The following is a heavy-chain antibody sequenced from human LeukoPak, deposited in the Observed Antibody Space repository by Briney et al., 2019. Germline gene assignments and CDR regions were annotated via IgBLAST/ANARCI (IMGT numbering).Heavy chain of an antibody. V-gene: IGHV3-33*01. J-gene: IGHJ4*02. Sequence: PGRSLRLSCAASGFTFTSYGMHWVRQAPGKGLEWVAVIWYDGSNKYYADSVKGRFTISRDISKNTLYLQMNSLRAEDTAVYYCVRDYTYGFDYWGQGTLVTVSS. D-gene: IGHD5-18*01. CDR3: VRDYTYGFDY. CDR2: IWYDGSNK. CDR1: GFTFTSYG.